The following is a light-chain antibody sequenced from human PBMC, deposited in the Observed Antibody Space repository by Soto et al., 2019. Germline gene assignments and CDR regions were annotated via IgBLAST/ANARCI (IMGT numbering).Light chain of an antibody. J-gene: IGKJ1*01. CDR2: GAS. Sequence: EIVLTQSPGTLSLSPGGRATLSCSASQSVSSSYLAWYQQKPGQAPRLLIYGASSRATGIPDRFSGSGSGTDFTLTISGLEPEDFAVYYCQQYGSSPPTFGQGTKVDIK. CDR3: QQYGSSPPT. V-gene: IGKV3-20*01. CDR1: QSVSSSY.